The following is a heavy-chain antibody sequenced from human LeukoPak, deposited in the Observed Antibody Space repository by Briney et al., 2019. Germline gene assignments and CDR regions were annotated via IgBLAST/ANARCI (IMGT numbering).Heavy chain of an antibody. Sequence: SETLSLTCTVSGGSISSYYWSWIRQPPGKGLEWIGYIYYSGGTNYNPSLKSRVTISVDTSKNQFSLKLSSVTAADTAVYYCAGGFGSGWFLYYYGMDVWGQGTTVTVSS. D-gene: IGHD6-19*01. CDR2: IYYSGGT. V-gene: IGHV4-59*01. J-gene: IGHJ6*02. CDR3: AGGFGSGWFLYYYGMDV. CDR1: GGSISSYY.